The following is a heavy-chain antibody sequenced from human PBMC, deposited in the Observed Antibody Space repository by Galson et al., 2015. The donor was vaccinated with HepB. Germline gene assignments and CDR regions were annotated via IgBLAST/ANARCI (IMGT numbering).Heavy chain of an antibody. Sequence: SLRLSCAASGITYRNYGMNWVRQAPGKGLEWVSSISSSSSCIFYADSVKGRFTISRDNAKSSLYLEMNSLRAEDTAVYFCARSYELLWFGELSYWGQGTLVTVSS. CDR1: GITYRNYG. V-gene: IGHV3-21*01. J-gene: IGHJ4*02. CDR2: ISSSSSCI. CDR3: ARSYELLWFGELSY. D-gene: IGHD3-10*01.